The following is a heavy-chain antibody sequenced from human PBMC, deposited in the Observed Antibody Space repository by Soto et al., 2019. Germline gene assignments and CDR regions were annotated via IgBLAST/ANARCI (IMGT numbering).Heavy chain of an antibody. D-gene: IGHD1-1*01. V-gene: IGHV1-3*01. CDR1: GYTFISYA. CDR2: INDANGNT. Sequence: ASVKVSCKASGYTFISYAMHWVRQAPGQRLEWLGWINDANGNTKYSEKFQGRVAITRDTSASTAYMELSSLRSEDTAVYYCARDRLLSTMSLAYWGQGTLVTVSS. J-gene: IGHJ4*02. CDR3: ARDRLLSTMSLAY.